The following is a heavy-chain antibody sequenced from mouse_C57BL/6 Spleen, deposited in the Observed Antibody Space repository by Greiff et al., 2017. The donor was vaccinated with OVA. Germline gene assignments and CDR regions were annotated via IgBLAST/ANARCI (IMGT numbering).Heavy chain of an antibody. J-gene: IGHJ4*01. CDR3: ARYYDYDGYYYDIDY. D-gene: IGHD2-4*01. CDR2: IWTGGGT. V-gene: IGHV2-9-1*01. Sequence: VQLQESGPGLVAPSQSLSITCTVSGFSLTSYAISWVRQPTGKGLEWLGVIWTGGGTNYNSALKSRLSISKDNSKSQVFLKMNSLQTDDTARYYCARYYDYDGYYYDIDYKGKRTSVTVSS. CDR1: GFSLTSYA.